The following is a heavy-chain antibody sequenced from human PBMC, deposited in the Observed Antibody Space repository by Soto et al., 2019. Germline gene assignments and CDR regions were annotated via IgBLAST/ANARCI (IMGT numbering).Heavy chain of an antibody. Sequence: GGSLRLSCAASGFTFSSHSMNWVRQAPGKGLEWVSSISSTTNYIYYGDSMKGRFTISRDNAKNSLYLEMNSLRAEDTAVYYCARESEDLTSNFDYWGQGTLVTVSS. CDR2: ISSTTNYI. CDR1: GFTFSSHS. V-gene: IGHV3-21*06. J-gene: IGHJ4*02. CDR3: ARESEDLTSNFDY.